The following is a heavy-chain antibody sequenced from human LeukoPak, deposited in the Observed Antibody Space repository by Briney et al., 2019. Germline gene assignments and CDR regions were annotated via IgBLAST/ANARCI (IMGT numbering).Heavy chain of an antibody. CDR1: GGTFSSYA. Sequence: ASVKVSCKASGGTFSSYAISWVRQAPGQGLEWMGRIIPILGIANYAQKFQGRVTITADKPTSTAYMELSSLRSEDTAVYYCARDLDDILTGHTDWGQGTLVTVSS. J-gene: IGHJ4*02. CDR2: IIPILGIA. V-gene: IGHV1-69*04. CDR3: ARDLDDILTGHTD. D-gene: IGHD3-9*01.